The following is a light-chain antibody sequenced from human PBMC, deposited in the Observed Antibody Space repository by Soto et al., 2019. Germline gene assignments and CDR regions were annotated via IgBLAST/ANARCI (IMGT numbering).Light chain of an antibody. V-gene: IGKV3-15*01. J-gene: IGKJ1*01. CDR2: GAS. CDR1: QSVSSN. CDR3: QQYNNWPPDRT. Sequence: EIVMTQCPATVCVSPGERATLSCRASQSVSSNLAWYQQKPGQAPRLLIYGASTRATGIPARFSGSGSGTEFTLTISSLQSEDFAIYFCQQYNNWPPDRTFGQGTKVEIK.